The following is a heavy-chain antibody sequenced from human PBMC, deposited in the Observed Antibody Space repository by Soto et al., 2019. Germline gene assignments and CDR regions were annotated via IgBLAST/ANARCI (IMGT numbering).Heavy chain of an antibody. CDR1: GGSISSSSYY. CDR3: ARHRVLGTWYY. Sequence: TSETLSLTCTVSGGSISSSSYYWGWIRQPPGKGLEWIGSIYYSGSTYYNPSLKSRVTISVDTSKNQFSLKLSSVTAADTAVYYCARHRVLGTWYYWGQGTLVTVSS. J-gene: IGHJ4*02. CDR2: IYYSGST. D-gene: IGHD7-27*01. V-gene: IGHV4-39*01.